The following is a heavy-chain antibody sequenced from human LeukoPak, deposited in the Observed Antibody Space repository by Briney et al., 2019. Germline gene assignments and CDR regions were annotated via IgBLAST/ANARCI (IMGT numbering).Heavy chain of an antibody. J-gene: IGHJ4*02. CDR1: GFTFRSYG. D-gene: IGHD4/OR15-4a*01. CDR3: ARRAGAYSQPYDY. CDR2: ISGSGTTT. Sequence: PGGSLRLSCAASGFTFRSYGMSWVRQAPGRGLEWVSGISGSGTTTYYADSVKGRFTISRDNSKNTLYLQMNSLRAEDTAVYYCARRAGAYSQPYDYWGQGTLVTVSS. V-gene: IGHV3-23*01.